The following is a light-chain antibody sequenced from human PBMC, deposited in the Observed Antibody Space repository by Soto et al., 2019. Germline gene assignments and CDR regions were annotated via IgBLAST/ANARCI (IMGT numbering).Light chain of an antibody. J-gene: IGKJ4*01. Sequence: DLQMTQSPSSLSASVGDRVTITCRASQSISSYLHWYQQKPGKAPKLLIYAASSLQSGVPSRFSGSGSGTHVTLTISSLQPEDFATYYGQRSFSTPLTFGGGTKVEIK. CDR3: QRSFSTPLT. CDR2: AAS. V-gene: IGKV1-39*01. CDR1: QSISSY.